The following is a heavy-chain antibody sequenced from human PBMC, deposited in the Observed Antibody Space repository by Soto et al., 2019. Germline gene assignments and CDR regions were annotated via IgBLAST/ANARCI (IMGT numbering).Heavy chain of an antibody. CDR2: IYHSGST. D-gene: IGHD3-10*01. V-gene: IGHV4-4*02. J-gene: IGHJ6*03. CDR1: SVSIGSSNW. CDR3: ASGSIRITSRRYYYYMDV. Sequence: QVQLQESGPGLVKPSGTLSLTCAVSSVSIGSSNWWSWVRQPPGNGLEWIVEIYHSGSTNYNPSLKSRVTISVDKSKNQFSLKLSSVTAADTAVYYCASGSIRITSRRYYYYMDVWGKGTTVTVSS.